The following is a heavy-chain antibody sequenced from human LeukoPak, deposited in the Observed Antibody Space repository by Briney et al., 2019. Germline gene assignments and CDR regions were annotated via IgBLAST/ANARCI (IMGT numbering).Heavy chain of an antibody. D-gene: IGHD6-6*01. CDR2: IYHSGST. V-gene: IGHV4-59*01. CDR3: ARGGAARLHFQN. J-gene: IGHJ1*01. Sequence: SETLSLTCTVSGGSISTYYWNWIRQPPGKGLEWIGYIYHSGSTNYNPSLQSRVTISVDTSKNQFSLNLNSVTAADTAVYYCARGGAARLHFQNWGQGTLVTVP. CDR1: GGSISTYY.